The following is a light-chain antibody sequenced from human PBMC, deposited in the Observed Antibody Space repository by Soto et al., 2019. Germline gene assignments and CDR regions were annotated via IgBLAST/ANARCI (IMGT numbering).Light chain of an antibody. Sequence: EIVLTQSPGTLSLSPGERATLSCRASQSVSSSYLAWLQQKPGQAPRLLIYGASSRATGIPDSFRGSGSGTDFTLTISGLEPEDFALYYCQQYGSSPLTFGGGTKVEIK. CDR2: GAS. CDR3: QQYGSSPLT. J-gene: IGKJ4*01. CDR1: QSVSSSY. V-gene: IGKV3-20*01.